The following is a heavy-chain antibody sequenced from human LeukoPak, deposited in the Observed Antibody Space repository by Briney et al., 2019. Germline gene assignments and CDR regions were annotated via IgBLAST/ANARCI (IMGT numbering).Heavy chain of an antibody. Sequence: PGGSLRLSCAASGFTFSSYAISWFRQAPGKGLEWVSSITGTSAGTYYTYSVKGRFTISRDNSKNTLYLQMNSLRAEDTAVYYCAKGSTEPDYWGQGTLVTVSS. CDR3: AKGSTEPDY. CDR2: ITGTSAGT. V-gene: IGHV3-23*01. CDR1: GFTFSSYA. D-gene: IGHD2/OR15-2a*01. J-gene: IGHJ4*02.